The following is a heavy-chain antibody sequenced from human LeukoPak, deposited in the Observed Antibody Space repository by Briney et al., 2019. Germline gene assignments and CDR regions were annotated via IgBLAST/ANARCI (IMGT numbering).Heavy chain of an antibody. CDR2: TFYRSKLSN. D-gene: IGHD5-12*01. V-gene: IGHV6-1*01. Sequence: SQTLSLTCVLSGDSVSSNTATWNWIRQSPSRGLVWLGRTFYRSKLSNDFSPSLKRRMSINPDTSKHQFSLHLKYVTPEDTAVYYCARGKYTSGSPFDYWGQGTLVTVSS. CDR1: GDSVSSNTAT. J-gene: IGHJ4*02. CDR3: ARGKYTSGSPFDY.